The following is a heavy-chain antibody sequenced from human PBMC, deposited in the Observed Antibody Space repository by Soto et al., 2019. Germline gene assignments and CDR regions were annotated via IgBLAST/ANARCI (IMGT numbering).Heavy chain of an antibody. CDR1: GDSINTSHW. CDR2: TYHSGTT. V-gene: IGHV4-4*02. Sequence: QVQLRESGPGLVRPSGTLSLTCAVYGDSINTSHWWSWVRQTPGKGLEWIGETYHSGTTNYNPSLKSRVTISKDKSKNLFSLKFNSVTAADTALYFCARQTNSSPARGPNWFDPWGQGALVTVSS. D-gene: IGHD6-19*01. CDR3: ARQTNSSPARGPNWFDP. J-gene: IGHJ5*02.